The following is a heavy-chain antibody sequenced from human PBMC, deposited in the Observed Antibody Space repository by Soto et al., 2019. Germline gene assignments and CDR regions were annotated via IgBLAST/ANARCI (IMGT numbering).Heavy chain of an antibody. CDR1: GFTFDDYA. V-gene: IGHV3-9*01. Sequence: GGSLRLSCAASGFTFDDYAMHWVRQAPGKGLEWVSGISWNGGNRGYADSVKGRFTISRDNAKNSLYLQMNSLRAEDTALYFCTKVILGQMVPHTFDIWGQGTMVTVSS. D-gene: IGHD6-13*01. J-gene: IGHJ3*02. CDR2: ISWNGGNR. CDR3: TKVILGQMVPHTFDI.